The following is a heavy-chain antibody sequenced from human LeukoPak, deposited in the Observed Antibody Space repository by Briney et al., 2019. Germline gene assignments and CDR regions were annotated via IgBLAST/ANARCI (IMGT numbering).Heavy chain of an antibody. CDR1: GFTFSNAW. Sequence: GGSLRLSCAASGFTFSNAWMSWVRQAPGKGLEWVGRIKSKTDGGTTDYAAPVKGRFTISRDDSKNTLYLQMNSLKTEDTAVYYCTTEEAGSYRSEYFDYWGQGTLVTVSS. D-gene: IGHD1-26*01. V-gene: IGHV3-15*01. CDR3: TTEEAGSYRSEYFDY. CDR2: IKSKTDGGTT. J-gene: IGHJ4*02.